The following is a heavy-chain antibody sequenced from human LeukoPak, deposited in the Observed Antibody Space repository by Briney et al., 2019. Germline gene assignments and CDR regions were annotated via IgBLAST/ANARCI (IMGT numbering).Heavy chain of an antibody. CDR1: GDSVSSNSSA. CDR3: AKDSGTGPRQTNAFDV. V-gene: IGHV6-1*01. Sequence: SQTLSLTCASSGDSVSSNSSALNWIRQSPSRGLEWLGRTYYKSQWYSDYAVSVKSRITVNPDTSKNQFSLQLNSVAPGDTAMYYCAKDSGTGPRQTNAFDVWGQGTMVTVPS. CDR2: TYYKSQWYS. D-gene: IGHD5-12*01. J-gene: IGHJ3*01.